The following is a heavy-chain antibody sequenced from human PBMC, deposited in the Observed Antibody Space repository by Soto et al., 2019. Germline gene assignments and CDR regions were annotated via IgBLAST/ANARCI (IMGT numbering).Heavy chain of an antibody. CDR2: IYYRGNT. V-gene: IGHV4-39*01. D-gene: IGHD3-16*01. CDR3: ARLRGGCPADF. J-gene: IGHJ4*02. CDR1: GGYISNNNYH. Sequence: SETLSLTCSVSGGYISNNNYHWGWIRQPPGKGLEWMGSIYYRGNTYYNPSLRSRITISVDTSRNQFSLALSSVTAADTAVYFCARLRGGCPADFWGQGTLVTVSS.